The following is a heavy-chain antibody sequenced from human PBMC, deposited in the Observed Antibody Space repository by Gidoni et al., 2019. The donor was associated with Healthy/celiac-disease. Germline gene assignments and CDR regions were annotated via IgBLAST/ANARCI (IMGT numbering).Heavy chain of an antibody. CDR2: ISGSGGST. D-gene: IGHD5-18*01. V-gene: IGHV3-23*01. Sequence: EVQLLESGGGLVQPGGSLKLPCAASGFTFSSYAMSWVRQAPGKGLEWVSAISGSGGSTYYADSVKGRFTISRDNSKNTLYLQMNSLRAEDTAVYYCAKGGYSYGYGVDYWGQGTLVTVSS. CDR3: AKGGYSYGYGVDY. CDR1: GFTFSSYA. J-gene: IGHJ4*02.